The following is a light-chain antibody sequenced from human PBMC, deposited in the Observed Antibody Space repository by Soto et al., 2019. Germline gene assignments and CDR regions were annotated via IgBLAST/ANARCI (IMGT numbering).Light chain of an antibody. CDR3: QKFNTAPRT. Sequence: DIQMTQSPSSLSASVGDRVTITCRASQDISVYLAWYQQKPGKVPTLLIYSASTLQSGVPSRFIGSGSGTDFTLTISSLQPDDVATYYCQKFNTAPRTFGQGTRLEIK. CDR2: SAS. V-gene: IGKV1-27*01. J-gene: IGKJ5*01. CDR1: QDISVY.